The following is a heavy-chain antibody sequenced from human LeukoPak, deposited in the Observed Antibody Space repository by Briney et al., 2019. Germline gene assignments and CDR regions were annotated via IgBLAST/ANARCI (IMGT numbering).Heavy chain of an antibody. CDR3: ARSRRRELLRTYFDY. J-gene: IGHJ4*02. Sequence: GGSLRLSCAASGFTFRTYGMNWVRQAPGKGLEWVAVISYDGSNKYYADSVKGRFTISRDNSKNTLYLQMNSLRAEDTAVYYCARSRRRELLRTYFDYWGQGTLVTVSS. CDR1: GFTFRTYG. CDR2: ISYDGSNK. V-gene: IGHV3-30*03. D-gene: IGHD1-26*01.